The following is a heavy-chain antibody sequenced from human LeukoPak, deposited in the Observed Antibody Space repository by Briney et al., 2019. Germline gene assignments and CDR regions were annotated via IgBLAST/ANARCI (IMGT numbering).Heavy chain of an antibody. V-gene: IGHV3-15*01. J-gene: IGHJ5*02. CDR2: VKRQSDGGTT. Sequence: GGSLRLSCAASGLTFSDAWMHWVRQAPGKGLEWVARVKRQSDGGTTDYAAPVKGRFTISRDDSKNMLYLQMNSLKIEDAAVYYCMTGDVKAWGQGTLVTISS. CDR1: GLTFSDAW. CDR3: MTGDVKA.